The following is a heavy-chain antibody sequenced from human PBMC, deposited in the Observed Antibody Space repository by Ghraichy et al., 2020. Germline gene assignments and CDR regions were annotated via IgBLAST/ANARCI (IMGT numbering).Heavy chain of an antibody. CDR1: GFTFSSYG. V-gene: IGHV3-30*02. CDR2: IRDDGIIK. D-gene: IGHD6-19*01. CDR3: ARKIAVAGLFDY. J-gene: IGHJ4*02. Sequence: GSLRLSCAASGFTFSSYGMHWVRQAPGKGLEWVAFIRDDGIIKNYADSVKGRFTVSRDNSKNTLFLQMNSLRAEDTAMYYCARKIAVAGLFDYWGQGTLVTVSS.